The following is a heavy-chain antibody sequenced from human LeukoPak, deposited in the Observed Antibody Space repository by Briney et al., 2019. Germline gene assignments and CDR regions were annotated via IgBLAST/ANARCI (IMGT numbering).Heavy chain of an antibody. V-gene: IGHV1-18*01. D-gene: IGHD3-10*01. J-gene: IGHJ3*02. CDR3: AREMSYGSGSYYILGAFDI. Sequence: ASVKVSCKASGYTFTSYGISWVRQAPGQGLEWMGWISAYNGNTNYAQKLQGRVTMTTDTSTSTAYMELRSLRSDDTAVYYCAREMSYGSGSYYILGAFDIWGQGTMVTVSS. CDR2: ISAYNGNT. CDR1: GYTFTSYG.